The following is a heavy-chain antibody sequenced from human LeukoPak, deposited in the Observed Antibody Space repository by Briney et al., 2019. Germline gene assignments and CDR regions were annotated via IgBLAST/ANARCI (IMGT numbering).Heavy chain of an antibody. D-gene: IGHD5-24*01. V-gene: IGHV1-2*02. CDR2: INPNSGGT. Sequence: ASVKVSCKASGYTFTSYGISWVRQAPGQGLEWMGWINPNSGGTNYAQKFQGRVTMTRDTSISTAYMELSRLRSDDTAVYYCARRRDGLFDYWGQGTLVTVSS. J-gene: IGHJ4*02. CDR1: GYTFTSYG. CDR3: ARRRDGLFDY.